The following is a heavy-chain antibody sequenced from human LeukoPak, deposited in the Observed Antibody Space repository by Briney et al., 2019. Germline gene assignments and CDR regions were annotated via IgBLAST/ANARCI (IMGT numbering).Heavy chain of an antibody. CDR3: ARVSPERKNGMDV. J-gene: IGHJ6*02. Sequence: SETLSLTCTVSGGSISSSYYWGWIRQPPGKGLEWIGNIYYSGSTYYNPSLKSRVTISVDTSKNQFSLKLSSVTAADTAVYYCARVSPERKNGMDVWGQGTTVTVSS. CDR1: GGSISSSYY. V-gene: IGHV4-39*01. CDR2: IYYSGST. D-gene: IGHD1-14*01.